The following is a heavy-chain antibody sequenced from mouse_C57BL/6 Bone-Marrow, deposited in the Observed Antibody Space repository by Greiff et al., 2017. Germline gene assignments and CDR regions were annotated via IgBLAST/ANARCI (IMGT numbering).Heavy chain of an antibody. CDR1: GYTFTSYG. J-gene: IGHJ2*01. D-gene: IGHD1-1*01. V-gene: IGHV1-81*01. CDR3: ARGAYYGSSYGC. Sequence: QVPLQQSGAELARPGASVKLSCQASGYTFTSYGISWVTQRTGQGLEWLGEIYPRRGNTYYNEKFKGKDTLTADKSSSTAYMELRIRTSGDCAVYFCARGAYYGSSYGCWGQGTTLTVSA. CDR2: IYPRRGNT.